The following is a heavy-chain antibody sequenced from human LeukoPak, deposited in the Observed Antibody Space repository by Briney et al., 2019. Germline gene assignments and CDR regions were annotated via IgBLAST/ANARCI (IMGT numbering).Heavy chain of an antibody. CDR1: GYTFTGYF. CDR2: INPNSGGT. J-gene: IGHJ6*02. V-gene: IGHV1-2*02. CDR3: ARGDIVYGMDV. Sequence: ASVKVSCKASGYTFTGYFMHWVRQAPGQGLEWMGWINPNSGGTDYAQKFQGRVTMTRGTSIRTAYMELSRLRSDDTAVYYCARGDIVYGMDVWGQGTAVTVSS. D-gene: IGHD2-15*01.